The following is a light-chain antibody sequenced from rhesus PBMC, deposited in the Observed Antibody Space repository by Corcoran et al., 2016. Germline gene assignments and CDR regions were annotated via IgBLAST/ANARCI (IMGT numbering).Light chain of an antibody. Sequence: DIQMTQSPSSLSASVGDTVTITCRASQGISSWLAWYQQKPGKAPKLLIYKASSLQSGVPSRFSGSGAGTDFTLTISSLQSEDFATYFCQQYNSRPRTFGQGTKVESK. J-gene: IGKJ1*01. CDR2: KAS. CDR3: QQYNSRPRT. V-gene: IGKV1-22*01. CDR1: QGISSW.